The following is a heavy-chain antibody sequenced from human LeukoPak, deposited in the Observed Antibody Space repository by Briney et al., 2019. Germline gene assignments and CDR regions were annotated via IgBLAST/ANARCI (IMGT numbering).Heavy chain of an antibody. CDR1: GGSISSYY. D-gene: IGHD3-16*02. Sequence: SETLSLTCTVSGGSISSYYWSCIRQPAGKGLEWIGRIYPSGGTNYNPSLKSRVTMSVDTSKNQFSLKLSSVTAADTAVYYCARDYLNVWGSYRFSFDYWGQGTLVTVSS. CDR3: ARDYLNVWGSYRFSFDY. CDR2: IYPSGGT. V-gene: IGHV4-4*07. J-gene: IGHJ4*02.